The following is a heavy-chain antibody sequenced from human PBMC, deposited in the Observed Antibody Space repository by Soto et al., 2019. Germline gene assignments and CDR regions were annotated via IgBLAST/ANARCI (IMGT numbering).Heavy chain of an antibody. Sequence: QVQLVQSGAEVKKPGASVKVSCKASGYTFTSYDINWVRQATGQGLEWMGWMNPNSGKTGYAQKFQGRVTMTRNTSMSTAYMELSSLTSEDTAVYYCARIAEWLASFDYWGQGTLVTVSS. CDR3: ARIAEWLASFDY. CDR2: MNPNSGKT. J-gene: IGHJ4*02. D-gene: IGHD6-19*01. V-gene: IGHV1-8*01. CDR1: GYTFTSYD.